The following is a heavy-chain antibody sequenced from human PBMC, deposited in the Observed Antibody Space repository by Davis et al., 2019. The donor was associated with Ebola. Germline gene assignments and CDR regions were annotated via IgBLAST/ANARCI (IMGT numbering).Heavy chain of an antibody. CDR2: IHYIGST. Sequence: SETLSLTCSVSGGSISSSSYYWGWIRQPPGKGLEWIGSIHYIGSTYYNPSLKSRVTISVDTSKRQFSLKLSSVTAADTAVYYCARQGRGDWYFDLWGRATLVTVSS. D-gene: IGHD1-26*01. CDR3: ARQGRGDWYFDL. J-gene: IGHJ2*01. V-gene: IGHV4-39*01. CDR1: GGSISSSSYY.